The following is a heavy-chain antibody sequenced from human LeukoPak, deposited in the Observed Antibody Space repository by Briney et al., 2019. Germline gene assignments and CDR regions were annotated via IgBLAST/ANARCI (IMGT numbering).Heavy chain of an antibody. CDR3: AKLVRSSYYPYYFVY. CDR1: GFTFDTYA. CDR2: ISGSGVGT. Sequence: PGGSLRLSCAASGFTFDTYAMSWVRQAPGKGLEWVSAISGSGVGTYYADSVKGRFTISRDNSKNTLYLQMNSLRAEDTAVYYCAKLVRSSYYPYYFVYWGQGTLVTVSS. V-gene: IGHV3-23*01. J-gene: IGHJ4*02. D-gene: IGHD3-22*01.